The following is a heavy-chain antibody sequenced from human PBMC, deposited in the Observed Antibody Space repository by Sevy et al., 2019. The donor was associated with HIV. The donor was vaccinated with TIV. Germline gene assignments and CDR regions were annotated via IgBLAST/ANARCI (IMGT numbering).Heavy chain of an antibody. CDR3: VRHLTNYLYWYFDL. V-gene: IGHV4-39*01. CDR1: GGSISGSTYY. J-gene: IGHJ2*01. D-gene: IGHD2-8*01. Sequence: SETLSLTCSVSGGSISGSTYYWGWIRQSPGKGLEWIGSLHYGGSTYSNPSLKSRVTTSVDASKNQFSLKLNSVTAADTAMYYCVRHLTNYLYWYFDLWGRGALVTVSS. CDR2: LHYGGST.